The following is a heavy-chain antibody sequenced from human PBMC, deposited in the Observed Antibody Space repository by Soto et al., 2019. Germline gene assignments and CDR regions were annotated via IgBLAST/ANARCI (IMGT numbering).Heavy chain of an antibody. D-gene: IGHD3-3*01. CDR2: ISDDGSNK. Sequence: PGGSLRLSCAASGFTFSNYGMYWVRQAPGKGLEWVAFISDDGSNKYYADSMRGRFTMSRDNSKSTLYLQMNSLRVEDTAVYYCTKRRNVLRFLEWSSGMEVWGQGTTVTVSS. J-gene: IGHJ6*02. CDR1: GFTFSNYG. CDR3: TKRRNVLRFLEWSSGMEV. V-gene: IGHV3-30*18.